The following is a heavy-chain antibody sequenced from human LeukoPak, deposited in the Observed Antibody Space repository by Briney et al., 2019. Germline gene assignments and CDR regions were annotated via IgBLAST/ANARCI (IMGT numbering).Heavy chain of an antibody. CDR1: GITVSSSY. CDR2: IYSGGDT. CDR3: AKDKLDQRGYYFDY. V-gene: IGHV3-66*02. Sequence: PGGSLRLSCAASGITVSSSYMSWVRQAPGKGLEWVSVIYSGGDTYYADSVKGRFTISRDNSKNTLYLQMNSLRAEDTAVYYCAKDKLDQRGYYFDYWGQGTLVTVSS. J-gene: IGHJ4*02. D-gene: IGHD1-1*01.